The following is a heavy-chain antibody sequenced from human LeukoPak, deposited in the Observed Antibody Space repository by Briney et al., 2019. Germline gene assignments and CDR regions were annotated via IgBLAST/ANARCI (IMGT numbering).Heavy chain of an antibody. Sequence: PGASLRLSCAASGFTFSSYAMSWVRQAPGKGLEWVPAISGSGGSTHYADSVKGRFTISRDNSKNTLYLQMNSLRAEDTAVYYCAKDVALIQLWLNPLLDYWGQGTLVTVSS. CDR2: ISGSGGST. D-gene: IGHD5-18*01. CDR1: GFTFSSYA. CDR3: AKDVALIQLWLNPLLDY. J-gene: IGHJ4*02. V-gene: IGHV3-23*01.